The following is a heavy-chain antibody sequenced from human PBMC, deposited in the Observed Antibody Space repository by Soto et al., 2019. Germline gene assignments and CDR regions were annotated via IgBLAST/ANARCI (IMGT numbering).Heavy chain of an antibody. CDR1: GGSISSYY. CDR3: ARGFGDYYDSSGYSHDAFDI. Sequence: PSETLSLTCTVSGGSISSYYWSWIRQPPGKGLEWIGYIYYSGSTNYNPSLKSRVTISVDTSKNQFSLKLSSVTAADTAVYYCARGFGDYYDSSGYSHDAFDIWGQGTMVTVS. CDR2: IYYSGST. D-gene: IGHD3-22*01. V-gene: IGHV4-59*01. J-gene: IGHJ3*02.